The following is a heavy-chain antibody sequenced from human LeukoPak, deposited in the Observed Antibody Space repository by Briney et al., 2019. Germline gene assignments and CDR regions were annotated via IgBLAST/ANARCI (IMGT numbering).Heavy chain of an antibody. Sequence: GSLRLSCAASGFTFDDYGMSWVRQPPGKGLEWIGEINHSGSTNYNPSLKSRVTISVDTSKNQFSLKLSSVTAADTAVYYCARMSPRLRRLTVTTSKGFDYWGQGTLSPSPQ. V-gene: IGHV4-34*01. CDR3: ARMSPRLRRLTVTTSKGFDY. CDR1: GFTFDDYG. J-gene: IGHJ4*02. D-gene: IGHD4-17*01. CDR2: INHSGST.